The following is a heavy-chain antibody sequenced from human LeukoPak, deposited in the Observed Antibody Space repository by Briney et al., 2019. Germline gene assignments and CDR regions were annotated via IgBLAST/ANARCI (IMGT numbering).Heavy chain of an antibody. V-gene: IGHV3-30*02. CDR2: IRSDGSNK. CDR1: GFTFSSYG. CDR3: ATNHSGSYTLEY. D-gene: IGHD1-26*01. Sequence: GGSLRLSRAAAGFTFSSYGMNWVRQAPGKGLEWVAFIRSDGSNKYYTDSVKGRFTISRDNSKKTLYLQMNSLRAQDTAVYYCATNHSGSYTLEYWGQGTLVTVSS. J-gene: IGHJ4*02.